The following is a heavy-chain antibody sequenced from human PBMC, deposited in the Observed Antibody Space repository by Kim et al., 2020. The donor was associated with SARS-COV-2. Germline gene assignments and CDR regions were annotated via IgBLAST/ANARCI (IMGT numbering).Heavy chain of an antibody. Sequence: AQKFQGRVTMTRDTSTSTVYMELSSLRSEDTAVYYCARENSGSYSDALGIWGQGTMVTVSS. V-gene: IGHV1-46*01. D-gene: IGHD1-26*01. J-gene: IGHJ3*02. CDR3: ARENSGSYSDALGI.